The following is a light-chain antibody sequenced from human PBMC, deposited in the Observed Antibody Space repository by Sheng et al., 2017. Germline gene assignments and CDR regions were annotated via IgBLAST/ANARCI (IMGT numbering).Light chain of an antibody. CDR2: NTN. J-gene: IGLJ3*02. V-gene: IGLV8-61*01. Sequence: QTVVTQESSFSVSPGGTVTLTCGLHSGSVSISYYPSWFQQTPGQAPRTLIYNTNIRSSGVPDRFSGSILGNKAALTITGAQADDESDYYCALSMGSGISVFGGGTKLTVL. CDR3: ALSMGSGISV. CDR1: SGSVSISYY.